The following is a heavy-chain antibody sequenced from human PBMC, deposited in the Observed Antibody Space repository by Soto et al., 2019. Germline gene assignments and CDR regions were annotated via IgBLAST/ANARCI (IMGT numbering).Heavy chain of an antibody. CDR2: INHSGST. D-gene: IGHD3-9*01. Sequence: SETLSLTCAVYGGSFSGYYWSWIRQPPGKGLEWIGEINHSGSTNYNPSLKSRVTISVDTSKNQFSLKLSSVTAADTAVYYCARRTLYDILTGYYRAGFDYWGQGTLVTVSS. V-gene: IGHV4-34*01. CDR3: ARRTLYDILTGYYRAGFDY. CDR1: GGSFSGYY. J-gene: IGHJ4*02.